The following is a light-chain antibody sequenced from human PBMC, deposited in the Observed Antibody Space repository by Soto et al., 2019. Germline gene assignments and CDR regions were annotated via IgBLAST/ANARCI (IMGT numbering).Light chain of an antibody. J-gene: IGKJ1*01. Sequence: DIQMTQTPSSVSAAVVDRFTITFLASQGISSWLAWYQQKPVKAPKLLIYDASSLESGVPSRFSGSGSGTEFTLTISSLQPDDFATYYCQQSYSTPWTFGQGTKVDIK. CDR2: DAS. V-gene: IGKV1-12*01. CDR1: QGISSW. CDR3: QQSYSTPWT.